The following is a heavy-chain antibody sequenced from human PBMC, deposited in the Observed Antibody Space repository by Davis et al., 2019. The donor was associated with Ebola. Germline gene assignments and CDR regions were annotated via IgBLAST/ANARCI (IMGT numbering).Heavy chain of an antibody. Sequence: GGSLRLSCPVSGFTSSSYWMSWVRQAPGKGLEWVANIKQDGSEIHYVDSVKGRFTIPRDNTKNSLYLQMNSLRDEDTALYYCSRGGAVKFDYWGQGTLVTVSS. CDR2: IKQDGSEI. J-gene: IGHJ4*02. D-gene: IGHD4-17*01. V-gene: IGHV3-7*01. CDR1: GFTSSSYW. CDR3: SRGGAVKFDY.